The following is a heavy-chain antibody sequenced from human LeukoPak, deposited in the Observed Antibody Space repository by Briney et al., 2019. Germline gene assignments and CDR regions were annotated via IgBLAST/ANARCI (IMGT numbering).Heavy chain of an antibody. V-gene: IGHV1-2*02. D-gene: IGHD5-18*01. CDR1: GYTFTGYY. CDR3: ARDGGNSYAPDY. CDR2: INPNSGVT. J-gene: IGHJ4*02. Sequence: GASVKVSCKASGYTFTGYYMHWVRQAPGQGLEWMGWINPNSGVTNYAQKFQGRVTMTRDTSISTAYMELSRLRSDDTAVYYCARDGGNSYAPDYWGQGTLVTVSS.